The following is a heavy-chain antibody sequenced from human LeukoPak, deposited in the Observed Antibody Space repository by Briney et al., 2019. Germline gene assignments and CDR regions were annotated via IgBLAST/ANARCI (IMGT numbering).Heavy chain of an antibody. V-gene: IGHV3-23*01. CDR2: ISGSGGST. Sequence: GGSLRLSCAASGFTFSSYGMSWVRQAPGKGLEWVSAISGSGGSTYYADSVKGRFTISRDNSKNTLYLQMNSLRIEDTAMYYCASLGYCTNGVCLDYWGQGTLVTVSS. CDR3: ASLGYCTNGVCLDY. J-gene: IGHJ4*02. D-gene: IGHD2-8*01. CDR1: GFTFSSYG.